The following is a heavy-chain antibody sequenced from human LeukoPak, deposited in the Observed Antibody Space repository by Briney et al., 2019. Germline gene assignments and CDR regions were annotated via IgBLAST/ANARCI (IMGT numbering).Heavy chain of an antibody. D-gene: IGHD4/OR15-4a*01. CDR3: ARDAGAGTQRDGWFDP. J-gene: IGHJ5*02. Sequence: GGSLRLSCAASGFTFDDYAMHWVRQAPGKGLEWVSGISWNSGSIGYADSVKGRFTVSRDNAKNSLYLQMNSLGADDTAVYYCARDAGAGTQRDGWFDPWGQGTLVTDSS. CDR2: ISWNSGSI. CDR1: GFTFDDYA. V-gene: IGHV3-9*01.